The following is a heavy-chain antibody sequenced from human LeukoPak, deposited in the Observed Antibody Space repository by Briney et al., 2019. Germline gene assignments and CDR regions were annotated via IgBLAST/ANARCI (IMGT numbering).Heavy chain of an antibody. Sequence: ASVNVSCTASGYTFTGYYMHWVRQAPGQGLEWMGWINPNSGGTNYAQKFQGRVTMTRDTSISTAYMELSRLRSDDTAVYYCAMERWIQLWLFDYYYGMDVWGQGTTVTVSS. CDR2: INPNSGGT. D-gene: IGHD5-18*01. J-gene: IGHJ6*02. CDR1: GYTFTGYY. CDR3: AMERWIQLWLFDYYYGMDV. V-gene: IGHV1-2*02.